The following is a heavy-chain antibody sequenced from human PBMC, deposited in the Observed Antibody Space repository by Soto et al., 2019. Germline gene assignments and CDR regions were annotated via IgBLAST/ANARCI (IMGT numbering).Heavy chain of an antibody. CDR2: INHSGST. CDR1: GGSLSGYY. D-gene: IGHD3-22*01. J-gene: IGHJ5*02. V-gene: IGHV4-34*01. Sequence: SETLSRICSVYGGSLSGYYWSWIRQPPCKALEWIGEINHSGSTNYNPSLKSRVTISVDTSKNQFSLKLSSVTAADTAVYYCARGLLASHYDSRILNWFDPWGQGTLVTVSS. CDR3: ARGLLASHYDSRILNWFDP.